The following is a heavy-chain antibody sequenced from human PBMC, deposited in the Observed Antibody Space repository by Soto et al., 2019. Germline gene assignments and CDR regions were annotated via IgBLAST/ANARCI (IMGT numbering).Heavy chain of an antibody. CDR2: ISAYNGNT. CDR3: ARDYVGVTATNYGMAV. D-gene: IGHD2-21*02. J-gene: IGHJ6*04. V-gene: IGHV1-18*01. CDR1: GYTFTSYG. Sequence: ASVKVSCKASGYTFTSYGISWVRQAPRQGLEWMGWISAYNGNTNYAQKLQGRVTMTTDTSTSTAYMELRSLRSDDTAVYYCARDYVGVTATNYGMAVWAKGTTVTVSS.